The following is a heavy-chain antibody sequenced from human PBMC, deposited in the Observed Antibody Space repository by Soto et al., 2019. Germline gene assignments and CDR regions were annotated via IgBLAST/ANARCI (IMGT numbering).Heavy chain of an antibody. CDR3: ARTRSSSWYRMYSWFDP. CDR1: GGSFSGYY. V-gene: IGHV4-34*01. CDR2: INHSGST. J-gene: IGHJ5*02. Sequence: SETRSLTCAVYGGSFSGYYWSWIRQPPGKGLEWIGEINHSGSTNYNPSLKSRVTISVDTSKNQFSLKLSSVPAADTAVYYCARTRSSSWYRMYSWFDPWGQGTLVTVSS. D-gene: IGHD6-13*01.